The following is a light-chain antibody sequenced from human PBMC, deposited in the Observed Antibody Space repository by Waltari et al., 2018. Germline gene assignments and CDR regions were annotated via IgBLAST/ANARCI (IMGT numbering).Light chain of an antibody. CDR3: CSYAGSYTFV. Sequence: QSALTQPRPVSGSPGQSVTISCTGTSSDVGGYHYVTCYQHHPGKAPKLIIYDVFERPSGLPDRFSGSKSGNTASLTVSGLQAEDEAEYYCCSYAGSYTFVFGTGTKVTVL. V-gene: IGLV2-11*01. CDR1: SSDVGGYHY. J-gene: IGLJ1*01. CDR2: DVF.